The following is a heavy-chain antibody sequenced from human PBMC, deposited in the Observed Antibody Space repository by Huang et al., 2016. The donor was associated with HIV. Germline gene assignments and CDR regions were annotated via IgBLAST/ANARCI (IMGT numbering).Heavy chain of an antibody. Sequence: QVQLVESGGGVVQPGRSLRLSCAASGLSFANYARHWVRQAPGKRVEWVTFISNDGSRRYYADSVKGRFTISRDNFKNALYLQMNRLRGDDTAVYYCTREYTVAGAFDLWGQGTMVTVSS. CDR1: GLSFANYA. CDR2: ISNDGSRR. V-gene: IGHV3-30-3*01. J-gene: IGHJ3*01. CDR3: TREYTVAGAFDL. D-gene: IGHD5-12*01.